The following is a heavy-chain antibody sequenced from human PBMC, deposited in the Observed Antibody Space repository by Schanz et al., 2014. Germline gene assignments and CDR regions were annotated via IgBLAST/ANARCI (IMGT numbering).Heavy chain of an antibody. CDR1: GGTFSSYT. CDR3: ARGYGDSPTDF. V-gene: IGHV1-69*02. D-gene: IGHD4-17*01. Sequence: VQLEQSGAEVKKPGSSVKVSCKASGGTFSSYTISWMRQAPGQGLEWMGKIIPVLNIATYAQRFQGRVTITADKSTSTASMELSSLRSEDTAVYYCARGYGDSPTDFWGQGTLVIVSS. J-gene: IGHJ4*02. CDR2: IIPVLNIA.